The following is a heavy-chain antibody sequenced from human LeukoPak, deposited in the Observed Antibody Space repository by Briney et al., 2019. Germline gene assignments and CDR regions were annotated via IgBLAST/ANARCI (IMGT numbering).Heavy chain of an antibody. Sequence: SETLSLTCTVSGGSISSSSYYWGRIRQPPWKGLEWIGSIYYSGSTYYNPSLKSRVTISVDTSKNQFSLKLSSVTAADTAVYYCARLANTAYYGFWSGYFPNWFDPWVQGTLFTVSS. CDR1: GGSISSSSYY. CDR3: ARLANTAYYGFWSGYFPNWFDP. J-gene: IGHJ5*02. V-gene: IGHV4-39*01. D-gene: IGHD3-3*01. CDR2: IYYSGST.